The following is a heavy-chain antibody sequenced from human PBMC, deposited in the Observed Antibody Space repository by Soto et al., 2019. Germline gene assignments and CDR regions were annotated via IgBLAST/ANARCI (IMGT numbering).Heavy chain of an antibody. CDR2: ISGSGRST. J-gene: IGHJ4*02. V-gene: IGHV3-23*01. CDR1: EFTLSNYA. CDR3: AKVLYDSNGFSWEYYFDS. D-gene: IGHD3-22*01. Sequence: PGGSLRLSCTASEFTLSNYAMTWVRQRPGKGLEWISGISGSGRSTYHEESVRGRFTISRDNSKNTLYLQMNSLRADDTAVYYCAKVLYDSNGFSWEYYFDSWGQGTLVTVSS.